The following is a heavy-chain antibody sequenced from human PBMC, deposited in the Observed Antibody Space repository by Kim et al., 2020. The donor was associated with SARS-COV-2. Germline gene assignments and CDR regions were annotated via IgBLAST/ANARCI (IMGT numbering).Heavy chain of an antibody. CDR3: ARDGRAGPFDY. D-gene: IGHD6-13*01. J-gene: IGHJ4*02. CDR2: T. V-gene: IGHV4-39*07. Sequence: TYYNPSLKSRVTISVDTSKNQFSLKLSSVTAADTAVYYCARDGRAGPFDYWGQGTLVTVSS.